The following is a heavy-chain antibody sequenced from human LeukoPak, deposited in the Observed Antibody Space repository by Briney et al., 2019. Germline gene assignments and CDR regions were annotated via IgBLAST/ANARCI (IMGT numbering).Heavy chain of an antibody. CDR2: IYYSGST. J-gene: IGHJ4*02. CDR3: ATLAGRIQLWFAFDY. Sequence: SETLSLTCTVSGGSISNGDHYWSWIRQHPGKGLEWIGHIYYSGSTYYNPSLKSRGIISVETSKNQYSLKLSSVTAADTAVYYCATLAGRIQLWFAFDYWGQGTLVTVSS. CDR1: GGSISNGDHY. V-gene: IGHV4-31*03. D-gene: IGHD5-18*01.